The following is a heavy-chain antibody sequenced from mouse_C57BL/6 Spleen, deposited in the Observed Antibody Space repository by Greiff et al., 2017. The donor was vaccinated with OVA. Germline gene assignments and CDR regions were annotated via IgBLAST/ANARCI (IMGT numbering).Heavy chain of an antibody. Sequence: EVQLQESGPGMVKPSQSLSLTCTVTGYSITSGYDWHWIRHFPGNKLEWMGYISYSGSTNYNPSLKSRIPITHDKSKNHFFLKLNSVTTEDTATYYCARGTSNWYFDVWGTGTTVTVSS. J-gene: IGHJ1*03. CDR3: ARGTSNWYFDV. V-gene: IGHV3-1*01. CDR2: ISYSGST. CDR1: GYSITSGYD.